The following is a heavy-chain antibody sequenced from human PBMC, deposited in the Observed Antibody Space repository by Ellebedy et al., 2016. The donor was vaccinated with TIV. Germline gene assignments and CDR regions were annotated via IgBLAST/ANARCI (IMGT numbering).Heavy chain of an antibody. CDR2: IRSSTSAPSAI. CDR3: ATNGVGTAPGDVFDI. CDR1: GFTFSKHS. V-gene: IGHV3-48*02. Sequence: GESLKISCATSGFTFSKHSMNWVRQAPGKGLEWISYIRSSTSAPSAIHYEDSVKGRFTISRDNDRNSVYLQMNSLRDEDTATYYCATNGVGTAPGDVFDIWGQGTMVIVSS. D-gene: IGHD3-3*01. J-gene: IGHJ3*02.